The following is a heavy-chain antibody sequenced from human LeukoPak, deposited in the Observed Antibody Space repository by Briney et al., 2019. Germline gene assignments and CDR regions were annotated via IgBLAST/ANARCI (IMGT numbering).Heavy chain of an antibody. V-gene: IGHV1-18*01. CDR1: GYTFTSYG. D-gene: IGHD6-13*01. J-gene: IGHJ3*02. CDR2: ISAYNGNT. Sequence: ASVKVSCKASGYTFTSYGISWVRQAPGQGLEWMGWISAYNGNTNYAQKLQGRVTMTTDTSTTTAYMELRSLRSDDPAVYYCARKWGDSSSWYPAAFDIWGQGTMVTVSS. CDR3: ARKWGDSSSWYPAAFDI.